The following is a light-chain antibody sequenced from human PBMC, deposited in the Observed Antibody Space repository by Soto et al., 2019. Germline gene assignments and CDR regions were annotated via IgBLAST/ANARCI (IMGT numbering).Light chain of an antibody. CDR3: SSYTSSSTLYV. Sequence: QSVLTQPASVSGSPGQSITISCTGTSRDVGGYNYVSWYQQHPGKAPKLMIYEVSNRPSGVSNRFSGSKSGNTASLTISGIQAEDGAEYYCSSYTSSSTLYVFGTGTKVTVL. V-gene: IGLV2-14*01. CDR2: EVS. CDR1: SRDVGGYNY. J-gene: IGLJ1*01.